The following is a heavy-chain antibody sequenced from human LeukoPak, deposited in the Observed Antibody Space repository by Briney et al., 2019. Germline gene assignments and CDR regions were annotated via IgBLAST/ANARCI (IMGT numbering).Heavy chain of an antibody. V-gene: IGHV3-23*01. Sequence: GGPLRLSCAASGFTFSSYAMSWVRQAPGKGLEWVSAISGSGGSTYYADSVKGRFTTSRDNSKNTLYLQMNSLRAEDTAVYYCAKDRRGVVVPADWGQRTLVTVSS. D-gene: IGHD2-2*01. CDR2: ISGSGGST. J-gene: IGHJ4*02. CDR3: AKDRRGVVVPAD. CDR1: GFTFSSYA.